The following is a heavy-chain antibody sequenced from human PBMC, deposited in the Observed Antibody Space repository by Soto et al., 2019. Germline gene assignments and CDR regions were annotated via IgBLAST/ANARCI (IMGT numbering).Heavy chain of an antibody. J-gene: IGHJ6*03. D-gene: IGHD6-19*01. CDR1: GDSVSSNSAA. CDR3: AGTTSHQWLYMDD. V-gene: IGHV6-1*01. Sequence: QVQLQESGPGLVKPSQTLSLTCAISGDSVSSNSAAWNWIRLSPSRGLEWLARTYYRSRWYNDYAVAVRSRITVNADSSKNQFSLQLTSVTPDDTAIYYCAGTTSHQWLYMDDWGRGTTVTVSS. CDR2: TYYRSRWYN.